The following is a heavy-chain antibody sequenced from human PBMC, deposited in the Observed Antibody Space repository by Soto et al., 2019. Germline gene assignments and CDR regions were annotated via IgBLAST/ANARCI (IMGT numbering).Heavy chain of an antibody. CDR2: VNHGGTS. V-gene: IGHV4-34*09. CDR3: ARWPQLEPRFDY. J-gene: IGHJ4*02. CDR1: GGSFSGYY. Sequence: SETLSLTCAVHGGSFSGYYWDWIRQPPGKGLEWIGEVNHGGTSNYNPSLKSRVTISVDTSKNQFSLKLSSVTAADTAVYYCARWPQLEPRFDYWGQGTLVTVSS. D-gene: IGHD1-1*01.